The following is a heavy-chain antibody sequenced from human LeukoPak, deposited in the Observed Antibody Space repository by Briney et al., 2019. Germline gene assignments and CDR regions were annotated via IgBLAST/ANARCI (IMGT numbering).Heavy chain of an antibody. CDR2: IWYDGSNK. V-gene: IGHV3-33*01. Sequence: GGSLRLSCAASGFTFSSYGMHWVRQAPGKGLEWVAVIWYDGSNKYYADSVKGRFTISRDNSKNTLYLQMNSLRAEDTAVYYCAHDYGDLVFDYWGQGTLVTVSS. J-gene: IGHJ4*02. CDR1: GFTFSSYG. D-gene: IGHD4-17*01. CDR3: AHDYGDLVFDY.